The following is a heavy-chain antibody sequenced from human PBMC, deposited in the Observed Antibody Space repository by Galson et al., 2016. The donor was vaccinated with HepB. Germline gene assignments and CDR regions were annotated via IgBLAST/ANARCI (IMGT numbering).Heavy chain of an antibody. CDR3: TKDRGGGSSWYLGYS. D-gene: IGHD6-13*01. Sequence: SLRLSCAASGFSFSSYVMSWVRQSPGKGLEWVSGISGSPVTTYYADSVRGRFTISRDDSKKMLYLQMNSLTVEDAALCYCTKDRGGGSSWYLGYSWGQGTLVTVSS. CDR2: ISGSPVTT. J-gene: IGHJ4*02. CDR1: GFSFSSYV. V-gene: IGHV3-23*01.